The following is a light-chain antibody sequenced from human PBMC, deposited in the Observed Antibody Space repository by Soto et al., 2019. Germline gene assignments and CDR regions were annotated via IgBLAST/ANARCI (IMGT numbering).Light chain of an antibody. CDR2: AAS. CDR1: QGISSS. CDR3: QQYGGSPFT. J-gene: IGKJ3*01. V-gene: IGKV1-9*01. Sequence: DIQLTQSPSFLSASVGDRVTITCRASQGISSSLAWFQQKPGKAPKLLIYAASTLQSRVPSRFSGSGSGTDFTLTINSLQPEDFATYYCQQYGGSPFTFGPGTKVDIK.